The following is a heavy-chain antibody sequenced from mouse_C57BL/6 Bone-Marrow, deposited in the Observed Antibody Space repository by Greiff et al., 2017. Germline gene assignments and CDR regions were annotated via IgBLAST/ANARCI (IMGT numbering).Heavy chain of an antibody. CDR3: ARDGHSSGYPYWDFDG. CDR2: ISYDGSN. D-gene: IGHD3-1*01. Sequence: EVQLQQSGPGLVKPSQSLSLTCSVTGYSITSGYYWNWIRQFPGNKLEWVGYISYDGSNNYNPSLKNKISITRDTSKNQFFLKLNSVTTEDTATYYCARDGHSSGYPYWDFDGWGTGTTVTVSS. J-gene: IGHJ1*03. CDR1: GYSITSGYY. V-gene: IGHV3-6*01.